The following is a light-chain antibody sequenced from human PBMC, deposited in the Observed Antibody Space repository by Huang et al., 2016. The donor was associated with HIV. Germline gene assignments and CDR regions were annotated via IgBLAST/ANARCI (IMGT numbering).Light chain of an antibody. CDR2: GAS. J-gene: IGKJ2*01. CDR1: QSVSTDY. CDR3: QQYGGSLYT. Sequence: EIVLTQSPGTLSLSPGERVTLSCRASQSVSTDYLAWYQQRPGQAPRPLIYGASRRAAGIPERFSGSGSGTEFTLTISGLEPEDFAVYYCQQYGGSLYTFGQGTKLEIK. V-gene: IGKV3-20*01.